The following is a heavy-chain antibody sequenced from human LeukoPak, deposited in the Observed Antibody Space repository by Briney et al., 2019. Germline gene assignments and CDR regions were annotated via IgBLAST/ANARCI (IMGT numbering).Heavy chain of an antibody. CDR1: GGSFSAYY. CDR2: INHSGSS. CDR3: APRGDIEHSYVYGKWFDP. D-gene: IGHD5-18*01. Sequence: SLETLSLTCAVYGGSFSAYYWTWIRQPPGKGLEWIGEINHSGSSNYNSSLRSRVTISVDTSYKQFSLRLSSVTAADTAVYYCAPRGDIEHSYVYGKWFDPWGQGTRVTVSS. J-gene: IGHJ5*02. V-gene: IGHV4-34*01.